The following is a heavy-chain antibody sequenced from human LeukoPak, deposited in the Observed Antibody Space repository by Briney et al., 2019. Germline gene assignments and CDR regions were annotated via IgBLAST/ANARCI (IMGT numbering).Heavy chain of an antibody. D-gene: IGHD2-21*02. V-gene: IGHV3-15*01. CDR2: IKSKTDVGTT. Sequence: GGSLRLSCAASGFPFSNAWMSRVRQAPGKGLRMAVRIKSKTDVGTTDYAAPVKGRFAISRDDSKNTLYLQMNSLKTEDTAVYYCTTTPGGGDCWECRAYYYYYYIDVWGKGTTVTVSS. J-gene: IGHJ6*03. CDR3: TTTPGGGDCWECRAYYYYYYIDV. CDR1: GFPFSNAW.